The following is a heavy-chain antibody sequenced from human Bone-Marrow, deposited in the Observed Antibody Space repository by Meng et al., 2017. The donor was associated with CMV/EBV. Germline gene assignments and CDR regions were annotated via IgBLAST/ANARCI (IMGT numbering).Heavy chain of an antibody. Sequence: GSFSGYYWSWIRQPPGKGLEWIGEINHSGSTNYNPSLKSRVTISVDTSKNQFSLKLSSVTAADTAVYYCARAHYGSGSYRRFPGMDVWGQGTTVTVSS. J-gene: IGHJ6*02. CDR3: ARAHYGSGSYRRFPGMDV. CDR2: INHSGST. V-gene: IGHV4-34*01. D-gene: IGHD3-10*01. CDR1: GSFSGYY.